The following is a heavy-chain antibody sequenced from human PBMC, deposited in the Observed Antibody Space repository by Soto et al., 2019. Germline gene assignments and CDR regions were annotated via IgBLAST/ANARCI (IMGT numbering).Heavy chain of an antibody. V-gene: IGHV3-33*01. CDR1: GFTFSSYG. J-gene: IGHJ4*02. D-gene: IGHD6-19*01. CDR2: IWSDGSNN. Sequence: QVQLVESGGGVVQPGRSLRLSCAASGFTFSSYGMHWVRQAPGKGLEWVAAIWSDGSNNYYTDSVKGRFTISRDNSKHTLYPQMNSLRVEDTAVYYCAREVGSDWYFDYWGQGTLVTVSS. CDR3: AREVGSDWYFDY.